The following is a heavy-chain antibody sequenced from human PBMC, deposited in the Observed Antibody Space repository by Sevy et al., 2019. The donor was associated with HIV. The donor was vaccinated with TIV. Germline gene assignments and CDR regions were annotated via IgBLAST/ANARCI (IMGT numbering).Heavy chain of an antibody. CDR3: AKSLIPPKSGYPFF. CDR1: GFTFSSYA. V-gene: IGHV3-23*01. J-gene: IGHJ4*01. D-gene: IGHD3-22*01. Sequence: GGSLRLSCAASGFTFSSYAMSWVRQAPGKGLEWVSAISGSGGSTYYADSVKGRFTISRDNSKNTLYLQMNSLRAEDTAVYYCAKSLIPPKSGYPFFWGHGTLVTVSS. CDR2: ISGSGGST.